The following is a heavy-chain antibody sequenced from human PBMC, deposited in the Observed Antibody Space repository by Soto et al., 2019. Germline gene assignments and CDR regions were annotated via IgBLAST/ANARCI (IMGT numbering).Heavy chain of an antibody. CDR2: TYQSGSA. V-gene: IGHV4-30-2*06. CDR3: ARDYYGMDV. Sequence: PSETLSLTCTVSGGSISSGGYSWTWHRQSPGKGLEWIGYTYQSGSAFYNPSLKSRVTISVDRSKNQFSLNLTSVTAADTAVYYCARDYYGMDVWGQGTTVTVSS. J-gene: IGHJ6*02. CDR1: GGSISSGGYS.